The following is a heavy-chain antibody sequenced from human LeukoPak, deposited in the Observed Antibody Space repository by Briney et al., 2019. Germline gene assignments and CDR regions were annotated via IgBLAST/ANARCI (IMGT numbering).Heavy chain of an antibody. V-gene: IGHV4-61*02. J-gene: IGHJ6*03. CDR2: IYTSGST. Sequence: KTSETLSLTCTVSGGSISSGSYYWSWIRQPAGKGLEWIGRIYTSGSTNYNPSLKSRVTMSVDTSKNQFSLKLSSVTAADTAVYYCASHRNHGGGIYYYYMDVWGKGTTVTVSS. D-gene: IGHD2-15*01. CDR1: GGSISSGSYY. CDR3: ASHRNHGGGIYYYYMDV.